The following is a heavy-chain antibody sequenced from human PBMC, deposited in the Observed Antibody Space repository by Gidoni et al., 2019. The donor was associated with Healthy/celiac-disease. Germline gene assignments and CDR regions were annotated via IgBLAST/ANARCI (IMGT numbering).Heavy chain of an antibody. CDR2: ISSRSSTI. V-gene: IGHV3-48*02. J-gene: IGHJ3*02. D-gene: IGHD3-22*01. CDR3: ASYYYDSSSYFVRAFDI. CDR1: GFTVSSYR. Sequence: EVQLVESGGGLVQPGGSLRLSGAASGFTVSSYRMNWVRQAPGKGLECVSYISSRSSTIDYADSVKGRFTISRDNAKNSLYLEMNSLRDEDTAVYYCASYYYDSSSYFVRAFDIWGQGTMVTVSS.